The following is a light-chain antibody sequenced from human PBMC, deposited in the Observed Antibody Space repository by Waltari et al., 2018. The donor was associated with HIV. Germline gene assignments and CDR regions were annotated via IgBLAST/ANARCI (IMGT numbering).Light chain of an antibody. CDR1: QSVSSN. CDR2: GAS. J-gene: IGKJ2*01. Sequence: EIVMTQSPVTLSVSPGERATLSCRASQSVSSNLAWYQQKPGQAPRLLIYGASTRATRIPARFSGSGSGTEFTLTISSLQSEDFAVYYCQQYNNWPRTFGQGTKLEIK. V-gene: IGKV3-15*01. CDR3: QQYNNWPRT.